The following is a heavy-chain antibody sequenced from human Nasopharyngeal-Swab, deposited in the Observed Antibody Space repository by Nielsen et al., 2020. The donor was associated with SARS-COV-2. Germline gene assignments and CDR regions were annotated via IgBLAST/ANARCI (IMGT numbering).Heavy chain of an antibody. D-gene: IGHD3-9*01. CDR1: GYSFTSYW. Sequence: KVSCKGSGYSFTSYWISWVRQMPGKCLEWMGRIDPSDSYTNYSPSFQGHVTISADKSISTAYLQWSSLKASDTAMYYCARHPQGNYDILTGYRGVYYYYYMDVWGKGTTVTVSS. J-gene: IGHJ6*03. CDR3: ARHPQGNYDILTGYRGVYYYYYMDV. V-gene: IGHV5-10-1*01. CDR2: IDPSDSYT.